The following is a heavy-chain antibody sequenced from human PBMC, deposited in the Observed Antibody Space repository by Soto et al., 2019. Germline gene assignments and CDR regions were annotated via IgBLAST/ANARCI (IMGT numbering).Heavy chain of an antibody. CDR2: VNYTGST. D-gene: IGHD3-3*01. V-gene: IGHV4-59*12. J-gene: IGHJ4*02. CDR1: GGSISNFY. Sequence: SETLSLTCTVSGGSISNFYWSWIRQPPGKGLEWIGEVNYTGSTKYNPSLKSRVTISVDTSKNHFSLKLSSVTAADTAFYYCARGVDDFWSGPGPIDYWGQGTLVTVSS. CDR3: ARGVDDFWSGPGPIDY.